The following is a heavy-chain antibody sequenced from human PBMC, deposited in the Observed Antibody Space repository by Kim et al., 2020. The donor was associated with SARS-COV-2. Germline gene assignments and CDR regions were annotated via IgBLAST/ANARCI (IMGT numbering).Heavy chain of an antibody. CDR2: IYKDGKT. V-gene: IGHV3-53*01. J-gene: IGHJ4*02. CDR1: GFTVSSNY. CDR3: GGRRADAADFDH. D-gene: IGHD6-13*01. Sequence: GGSLRLSCAASGFTVSSNYMSWVRQAPGKGLEWVSVIYKDGKTNYAESVKGRFTISRDNSKNTLYLQMNSLRVDDTAVYYCGGRRADAADFDHWGRGTLV.